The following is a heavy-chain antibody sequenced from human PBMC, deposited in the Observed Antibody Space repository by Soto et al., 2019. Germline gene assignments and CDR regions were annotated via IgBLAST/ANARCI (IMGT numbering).Heavy chain of an antibody. D-gene: IGHD6-13*01. Sequence: GASVKVSCKASGYTFTSYGISWVRQAPGQGLEWMGWISAYNGNTNYAQKLQGRVTMTTDTPTSTAYMELRRLRSDDTAVYYCARDPPKIAAAGSMDVWGQGTTVTVSS. CDR2: ISAYNGNT. CDR1: GYTFTSYG. CDR3: ARDPPKIAAAGSMDV. V-gene: IGHV1-18*01. J-gene: IGHJ6*02.